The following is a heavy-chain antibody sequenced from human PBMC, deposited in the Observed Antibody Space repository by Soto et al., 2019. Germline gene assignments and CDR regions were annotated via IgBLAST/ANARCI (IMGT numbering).Heavy chain of an antibody. CDR2: INSDGGST. V-gene: IGHV3-74*01. J-gene: IGHJ4*02. CDR3: ARVEYHYASSGYYSYYFDY. D-gene: IGHD3-22*01. CDR1: GFAFSSYW. Sequence: EVQLVESGGGLVQPGGSLRLTCAASGFAFSSYWMHWVRQAPGKGLVWVSRINSDGGSTIYADSVKGRFTISRDNAKNMVYLQMNSLRAEDTAVYYCARVEYHYASSGYYSYYFDYWGQGTLVTVSS.